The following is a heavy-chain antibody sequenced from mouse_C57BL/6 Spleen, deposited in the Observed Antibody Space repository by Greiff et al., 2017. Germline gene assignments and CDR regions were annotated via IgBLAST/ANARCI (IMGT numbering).Heavy chain of an antibody. J-gene: IGHJ1*03. V-gene: IGHV7-3*01. CDR1: GFTFTDYY. CDR3: ARYITPGYWYFDV. Sequence: EVQLVESGGGLVQPGGSLSLSCAASGFTFTDYYMSWVRQPPGKALEWLGFIRNKANGYTTEYSASVKGRFTISRDNSQSILYLQMNALRAEDSATDDCARYITPGYWYFDVWGTGTTVTVSS. CDR2: IRNKANGYTT.